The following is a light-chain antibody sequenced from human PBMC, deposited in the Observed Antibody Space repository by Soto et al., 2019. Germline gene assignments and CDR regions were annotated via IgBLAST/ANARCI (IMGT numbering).Light chain of an antibody. Sequence: DIQMTQSPSSLSASVGDRVTITCRASQSISSYLNWFQQKPGKAPKLLIYAASTLQSGVPSRFSGSGSGTDFTFTIRSLQPEDVATYYCQQYDNLLTFGGGTKVDIK. J-gene: IGKJ4*01. V-gene: IGKV1-39*01. CDR1: QSISSY. CDR3: QQYDNLLT. CDR2: AAS.